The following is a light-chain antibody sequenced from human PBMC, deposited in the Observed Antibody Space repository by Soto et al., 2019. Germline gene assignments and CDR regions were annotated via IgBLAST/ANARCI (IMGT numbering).Light chain of an antibody. CDR1: KTINSNH. Sequence: IVPRHHPRSLHLSPGESARLSCQARKTINSNHLAWCQQKPGKAPRLLIYSASRWATGIPDRFSGSASGTDFTLTISRLQPEDFAMYFCQQYYGSPMTFGQGTRLEIK. CDR3: QQYYGSPMT. CDR2: SAS. V-gene: IGKV3-20*01. J-gene: IGKJ5*01.